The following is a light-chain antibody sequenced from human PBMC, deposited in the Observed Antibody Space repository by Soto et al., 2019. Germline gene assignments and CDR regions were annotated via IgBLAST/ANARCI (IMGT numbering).Light chain of an antibody. Sequence: DIQMTQSPSTLSASVGDRVTITCRASQTISTWLAWYQQKEGKAPKVLIYKASSLQIGVPSRFSGSGSGTEGTITICSLQPDDSETYDGQQYNSYSPTFGQGTIVDIK. V-gene: IGKV1-5*03. CDR1: QTISTW. CDR2: KAS. CDR3: QQYNSYSPT. J-gene: IGKJ1*01.